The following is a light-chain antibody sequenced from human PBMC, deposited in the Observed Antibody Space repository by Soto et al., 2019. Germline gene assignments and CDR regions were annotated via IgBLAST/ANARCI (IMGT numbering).Light chain of an antibody. CDR3: QQYGGSLT. CDR1: QSVSRSY. Sequence: IVLTQSPGTLSLSAGERATLSCRASQSVSRSYLAWYQQKRGQAPRLLIYGASSRATGIPDRFSGSGSGTFFPLTISRMEPEDFALYYCQQYGGSLTFGGGTKVDIK. V-gene: IGKV3-20*01. CDR2: GAS. J-gene: IGKJ4*01.